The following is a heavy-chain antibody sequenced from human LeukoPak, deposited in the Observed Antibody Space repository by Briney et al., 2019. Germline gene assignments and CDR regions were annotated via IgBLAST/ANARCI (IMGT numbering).Heavy chain of an antibody. CDR3: ASGRTTVVSYYYYYYMDV. J-gene: IGHJ6*03. Sequence: SETLSLTCTVSGGSISSSSYSWGWIRQPPGKGLEWIGSIYYSGSTYYNPSLKSRVTISVDTSKNQFSLKLSSVTAADTAVYYCASGRTTVVSYYYYYYMDVWGKGTTVTVSS. D-gene: IGHD4-23*01. CDR1: GGSISSSSYS. CDR2: IYYSGST. V-gene: IGHV4-39*07.